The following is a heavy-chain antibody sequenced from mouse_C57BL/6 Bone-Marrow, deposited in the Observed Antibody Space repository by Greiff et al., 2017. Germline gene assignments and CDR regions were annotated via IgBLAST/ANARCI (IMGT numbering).Heavy chain of an antibody. Sequence: QVQLQQPGAELVKPGASVKMSCKASGYTFTSYWITWVKQRPGQGLEWIGDIYPTSGRTNYNEKFKSKATLAVDTSSNTAYIQLSSLTSEDSAVFYCASSGPHRRSFDYWGQGTTLTVSS. CDR2: IYPTSGRT. D-gene: IGHD3-1*01. V-gene: IGHV1-55*01. CDR1: GYTFTSYW. CDR3: ASSGPHRRSFDY. J-gene: IGHJ2*01.